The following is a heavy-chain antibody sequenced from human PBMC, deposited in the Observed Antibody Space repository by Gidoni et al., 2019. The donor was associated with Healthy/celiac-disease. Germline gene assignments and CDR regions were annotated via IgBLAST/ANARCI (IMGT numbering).Heavy chain of an antibody. CDR3: ARAVNTMVRGVIGGLSYYYYGMDV. D-gene: IGHD3-10*01. Sequence: EVQLVESGGGLVKPGGSLRLSCAASGFTFSSYSMNWVRKAPGKGLEWVSAISSSSSYIYYADSVKGRFTISRDNAKNSLYLQMNSLRAEDTAVYYCARAVNTMVRGVIGGLSYYYYGMDVWGQGTTVTVSS. V-gene: IGHV3-21*01. CDR1: GFTFSSYS. J-gene: IGHJ6*02. CDR2: ISSSSSYI.